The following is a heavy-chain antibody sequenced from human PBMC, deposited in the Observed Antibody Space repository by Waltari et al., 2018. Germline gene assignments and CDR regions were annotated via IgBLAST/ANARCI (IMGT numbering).Heavy chain of an antibody. V-gene: IGHV1-69*01. D-gene: IGHD3-9*01. CDR3: ARDDLLNGYRRGYFDP. J-gene: IGHJ4*02. CDR1: GGTFSTDA. CDR2: IIPTFGVA. Sequence: QVQLVQSGAEVKKPGSSVRVSCKASGGTFSTDAIAWVRQAPGQGLAWMGVIIPTFGVAQYAQKFQDRLTIHADESTETGYMELTSLTSEDTAIYFCARDDLLNGYRRGYFDPWGQGTPVIVSS.